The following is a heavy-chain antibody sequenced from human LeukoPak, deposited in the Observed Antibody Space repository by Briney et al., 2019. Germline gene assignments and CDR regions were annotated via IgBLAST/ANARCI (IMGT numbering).Heavy chain of an antibody. V-gene: IGHV4-39*07. D-gene: IGHD3-3*01. J-gene: IGHJ6*03. CDR1: GGSISSSSYY. CDR3: ARATYYDFWSGYYSSDFNYYYMDV. Sequence: SETLSLTCTVSGGSISSSSYYWGWIRQPPGKGLEWIGSIYYSGSTYYNPSLKSRVTISVDTSKSQFSLKLSSVTAADTAVYYCARATYYDFWSGYYSSDFNYYYMDVWGKGTTVTVSS. CDR2: IYYSGST.